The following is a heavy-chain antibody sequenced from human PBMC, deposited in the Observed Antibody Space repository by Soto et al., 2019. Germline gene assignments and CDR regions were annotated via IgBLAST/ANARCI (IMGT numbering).Heavy chain of an antibody. CDR3: TSVDAPDDRAFDI. CDR1: GFSISGSG. Sequence: EVQLVESGGGLVQPGGSLRLSCAASGFSISGSGIHWVRQASGKGLEWVARIRDRTNGYATGYAASVQGRFSISRDDSKNTAFLQMNSLNTEDTAVYYCTSVDAPDDRAFDIWGQGTMVTVSS. J-gene: IGHJ3*02. CDR2: IRDRTNGYAT. V-gene: IGHV3-73*01. D-gene: IGHD3-3*01.